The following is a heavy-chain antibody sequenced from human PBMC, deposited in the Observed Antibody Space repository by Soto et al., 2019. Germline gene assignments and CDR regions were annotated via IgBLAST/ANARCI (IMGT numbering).Heavy chain of an antibody. CDR1: GYTFTSQG. J-gene: IGHJ4*02. Sequence: QVPLVQSGAEVKKPGASVKVSCKASGYTFTSQGLNWVRQAPGEGLEWLGWISGYNGKTKYAQRLQGRVSMTTDTSTRSAYMELSSLTSDETGMYYCATAGGSYRPPDSRGQGTRVTVS. D-gene: IGHD1-26*01. V-gene: IGHV1-18*01. CDR2: ISGYNGKT. CDR3: ATAGGSYRPPDS.